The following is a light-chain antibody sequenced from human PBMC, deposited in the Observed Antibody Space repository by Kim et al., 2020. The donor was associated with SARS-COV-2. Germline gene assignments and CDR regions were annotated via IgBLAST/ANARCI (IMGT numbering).Light chain of an antibody. CDR2: GTS. J-gene: IGKJ2*01. CDR1: QSVTT. CDR3: QQYGSSPYT. V-gene: IGKV3-20*01. Sequence: EIVLTQSPGTLSLSPGERATLSCVASQSVTTLAWYQQKPGQAPRLLIYGTSNRATDIPDRFSGSGSGTDFTLTISRLEPEDFVVYYCQQYGSSPYTFGQGTKLEIK.